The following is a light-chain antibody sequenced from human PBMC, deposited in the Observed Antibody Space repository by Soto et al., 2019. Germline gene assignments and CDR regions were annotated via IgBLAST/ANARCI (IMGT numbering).Light chain of an antibody. CDR2: EVT. J-gene: IGLJ1*01. V-gene: IGLV2-14*01. CDR1: SSDIGGSKY. CDR3: SSYSRSGSLYV. Sequence: QSVLTQPASVSGSPGQSITISCTGTSSDIGGSKYVSWYQQYPGRAPKLIIYEVTYRPSGVSNRFSASKSGNTASLTVSGLQTEDEADYYCSSYSRSGSLYVFGTGTKLTVL.